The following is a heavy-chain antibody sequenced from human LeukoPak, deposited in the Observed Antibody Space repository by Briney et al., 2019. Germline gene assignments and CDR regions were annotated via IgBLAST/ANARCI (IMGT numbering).Heavy chain of an antibody. CDR2: IHPNSGDT. J-gene: IGHJ5*02. Sequence: GASVKVSCKASGYTXTAYYMNWVRQAPGQGLEWMGRIHPNSGDTSYAQKFQGRVTMTRDTAISTAYLELSRLRSDDTTVYFCARDEDVGDCTTTSCGWFDPWGQGTLVTVSS. CDR3: ARDEDVGDCTTTSCGWFDP. CDR1: GYTXTAYY. D-gene: IGHD2-2*01. V-gene: IGHV1-2*06.